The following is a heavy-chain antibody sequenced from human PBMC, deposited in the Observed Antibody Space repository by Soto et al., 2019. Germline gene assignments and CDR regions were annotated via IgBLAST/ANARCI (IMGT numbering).Heavy chain of an antibody. V-gene: IGHV4-34*01. CDR2: TNHSGST. CDR3: ARDKITGLFDY. CDR1: GGSFSGYY. J-gene: IGHJ4*02. D-gene: IGHD2-8*02. Sequence: QVQLQQWGAGLLKPSETLSLTCAVYGGSFSGYYWTWIRQPPGTGLEWIGETNHSGSTNYNPSLNSRVTISVDTSKNQFSLTLTSVTAANTAVYYCARDKITGLFDYWGQGTLVTVSS.